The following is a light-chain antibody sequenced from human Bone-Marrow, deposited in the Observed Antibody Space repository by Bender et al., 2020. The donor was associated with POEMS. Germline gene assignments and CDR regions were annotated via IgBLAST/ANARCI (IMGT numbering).Light chain of an antibody. Sequence: QSALTQPASVSASPGQSITISCSGASSDIGTHHLVSWYQQHPDKAPRLIVYDVTKRPSGVSPRFSGSKSGNTASLTISWLQSEDEGDYYCSFTHIFGTGTKVTVL. CDR3: SFTHI. V-gene: IGLV2-23*02. CDR1: SSDIGTHHL. CDR2: DVT. J-gene: IGLJ1*01.